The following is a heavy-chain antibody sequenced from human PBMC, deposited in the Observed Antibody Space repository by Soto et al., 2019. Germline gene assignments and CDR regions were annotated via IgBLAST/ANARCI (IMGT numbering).Heavy chain of an antibody. CDR2: TSFDGSSK. V-gene: IGHV3-30-3*01. J-gene: IGHJ4*02. CDR1: GFTFSSYG. CDR3: ARTVGGYNFQTMDY. D-gene: IGHD5-12*01. Sequence: QVQLVESGGGVVQPGRSLRLSCAASGFTFSSYGMHWVRQAPGKGLEWVAVTSFDGSSKYNADSVTGRFTISGDNSQNGLYLQINSLRPDDTAVYYCARTVGGYNFQTMDYWGQGTLVTVSS.